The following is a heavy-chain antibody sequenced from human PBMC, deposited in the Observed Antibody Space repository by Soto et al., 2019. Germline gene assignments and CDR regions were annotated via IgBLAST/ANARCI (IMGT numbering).Heavy chain of an antibody. V-gene: IGHV2-5*02. D-gene: IGHD2-21*02. J-gene: IGHJ6*02. CDR3: VHSRCGGDCLQSYSSHYYYGMDI. Sequence: QITLKESGPTLVKPTQTLTLTCTFSGFSLSTGGMGVGWIRQPPGKALEWLALIYWDGDRSYRPSLMSRLTIAKDTSKNQVVLTMTNMEPVDTATYYCVHSRCGGDCLQSYSSHYYYGMDIWGQGTTVTVSS. CDR2: IYWDGDR. CDR1: GFSLSTGGMG.